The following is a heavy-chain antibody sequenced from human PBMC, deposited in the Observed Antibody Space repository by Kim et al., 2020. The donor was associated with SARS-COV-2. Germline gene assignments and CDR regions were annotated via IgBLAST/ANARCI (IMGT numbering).Heavy chain of an antibody. CDR3: VKDQEVGFYYYGLDV. J-gene: IGHJ6*02. Sequence: GGSLRLSCAASGFTFSSYAMTWVRQVPGKGLEGVAGRSGGGDDTYKADSVKGRFTVSRDNYKTTLYLQMNSLRADDTALYYCVKDQEVGFYYYGLDVWGQGTTVTVSS. CDR2: RSGGGDDT. CDR1: GFTFSSYA. D-gene: IGHD2-15*01. V-gene: IGHV3-23*01.